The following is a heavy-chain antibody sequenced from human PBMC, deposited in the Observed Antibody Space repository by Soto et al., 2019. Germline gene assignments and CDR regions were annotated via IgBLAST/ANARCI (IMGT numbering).Heavy chain of an antibody. D-gene: IGHD6-13*01. CDR2: INTYNGHT. V-gene: IGHV1-18*01. J-gene: IGHJ3*02. CDR1: GYTFTNYG. Sequence: QVQLVQSGTEVKKPGASVKVSCKASGYTFTNYGISWVRPAPGQGLEWLAWINTYNGHTNYAQKLQGRVTLTTDTSTSTAYLELRSLRAADTDVYYCARSLLYSSRSTVRFDIWGQGTMVTVSS. CDR3: ARSLLYSSRSTVRFDI.